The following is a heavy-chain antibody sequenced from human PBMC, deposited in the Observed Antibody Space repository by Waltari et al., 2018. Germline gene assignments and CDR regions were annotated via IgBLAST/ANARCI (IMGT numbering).Heavy chain of an antibody. CDR3: ARGQYTGYDRGAFDI. Sequence: QVQLQESGPGLVKPSETLSLSCTVSGGAISRYYWSGLRQPPGKGLEWIGYVYYSGSTNYKPSLESRATISVDTSKNQFSLKLNSVTAADTAVYYCARGQYTGYDRGAFDIWSQGTMVTVSS. CDR1: GGAISRYY. CDR2: VYYSGST. V-gene: IGHV4-59*01. J-gene: IGHJ3*02. D-gene: IGHD5-12*01.